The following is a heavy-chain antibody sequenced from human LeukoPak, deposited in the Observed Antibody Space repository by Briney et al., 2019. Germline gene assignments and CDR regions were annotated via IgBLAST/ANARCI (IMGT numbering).Heavy chain of an antibody. CDR1: GYTFNTFG. CDR2: VSTYSGGT. J-gene: IGHJ4*02. Sequence: GASVKVSCKASGYTFNTFGISWVRQAPGQGLEWVGWVSTYSGGTHYAQNLLDRVTLTTETSTNTAYMELGGLRSDDTAFYYCARDRDWNLDYWGQGTLVTVSS. D-gene: IGHD1-1*01. V-gene: IGHV1-18*01. CDR3: ARDRDWNLDY.